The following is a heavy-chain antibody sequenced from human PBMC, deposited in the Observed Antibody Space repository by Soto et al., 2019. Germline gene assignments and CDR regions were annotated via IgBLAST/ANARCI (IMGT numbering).Heavy chain of an antibody. V-gene: IGHV4-4*07. J-gene: IGHJ5*02. D-gene: IGHD2-15*01. CDR2: IFSSGST. Sequence: SETLSLTCTVSGGSINTFYWSWVRQPAGKGLEWIGRIFSSGSTSFNPSLESRVSMSVDTSKKQFSLKMISVTAADTAMYYCARSAIPRGGWFRPWGQGVMVTVSS. CDR3: ARSAIPRGGWFRP. CDR1: GGSINTFY.